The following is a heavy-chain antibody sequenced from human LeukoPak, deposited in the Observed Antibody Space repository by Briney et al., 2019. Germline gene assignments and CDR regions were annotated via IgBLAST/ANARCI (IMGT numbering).Heavy chain of an antibody. CDR1: GFSFSSYS. V-gene: IGHV3-21*01. D-gene: IGHD5-18*01. CDR2: ISFSGTYI. J-gene: IGHJ4*02. Sequence: GGSLRLSCAASGFSFSSYSMICVRHAPGKGVEWVSSISFSGTYIYYAHSLKGRITISRDNAKRSLFLQMNSLRAEDTAVYYCARRAWARRGRSYGLDYWGQGTLATVSS. CDR3: ARRAWARRGRSYGLDY.